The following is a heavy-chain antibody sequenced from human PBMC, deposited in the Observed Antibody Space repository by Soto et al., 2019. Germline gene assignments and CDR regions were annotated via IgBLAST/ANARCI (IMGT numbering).Heavy chain of an antibody. D-gene: IGHD3-10*01. CDR3: ARHTQDYYGSGSYANYYYYMDV. Sequence: QVQLQEAGPGLVKPSETLSLTCTVSGGSIRSYYWSWIRQPPGKGLEWIGFSYYSGSTNYNPSLKSRVAISVDTSKNQFSLKLSSVTAADTAVYYCARHTQDYYGSGSYANYYYYMDVWGKGTTVTVSS. CDR1: GGSIRSYY. V-gene: IGHV4-59*08. CDR2: SYYSGST. J-gene: IGHJ6*03.